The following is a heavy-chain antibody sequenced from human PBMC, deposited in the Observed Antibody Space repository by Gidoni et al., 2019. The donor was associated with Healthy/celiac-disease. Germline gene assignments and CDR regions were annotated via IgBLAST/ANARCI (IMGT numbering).Heavy chain of an antibody. CDR3: ARDLLRYYYDSSGYPYYYYYGMDV. V-gene: IGHV3-53*01. D-gene: IGHD3-22*01. CDR2: IYSGGST. CDR1: GFTVRRNY. Sequence: EVQLVESGGGLIQPGGSLRLSCAASGFTVRRNYMSWVRQAPGKGLEWVSVIYSGGSTYYADSVKGRFTISRDNSKNTLYLQMNSLRAEDTAVYYCARDLLRYYYDSSGYPYYYYYGMDVWGQGTTVTVSS. J-gene: IGHJ6*02.